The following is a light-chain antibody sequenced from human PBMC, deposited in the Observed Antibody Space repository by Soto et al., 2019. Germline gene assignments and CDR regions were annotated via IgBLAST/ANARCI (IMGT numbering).Light chain of an antibody. CDR2: EVS. CDR3: CSYGGANTSYV. Sequence: QSVLAQPPSASGSPGQSVTISCTGTSSDIGTYDYVSWYQHLPDKAPKLIIYEVSKRPSGVPDRFSGSKSGNTASLTVSGLQAEDEGDYYCCSYGGANTSYVYGTGTKDTVL. V-gene: IGLV2-8*01. CDR1: SSDIGTYDY. J-gene: IGLJ1*01.